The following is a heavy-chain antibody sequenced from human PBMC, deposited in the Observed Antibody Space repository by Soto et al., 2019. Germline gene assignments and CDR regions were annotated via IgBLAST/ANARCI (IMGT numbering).Heavy chain of an antibody. CDR2: IYHSGST. Sequence: ETLSLTCAVSGYSISSGYYWGWIRQPPGKGLEWIGRIYHSGSTYYNPSLKSRVTISVDTSKNQFSLKLSSVTAADTAVYYCAIDSYYDILTAYYHFDYRGQGNLITASS. J-gene: IGHJ4*02. CDR1: GYSISSGYY. D-gene: IGHD3-9*01. V-gene: IGHV4-38-2*02. CDR3: AIDSYYDILTAYYHFDY.